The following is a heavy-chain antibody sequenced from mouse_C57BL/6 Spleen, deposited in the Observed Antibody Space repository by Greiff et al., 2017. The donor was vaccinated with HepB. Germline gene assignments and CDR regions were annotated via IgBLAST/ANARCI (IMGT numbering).Heavy chain of an antibody. V-gene: IGHV1-54*01. CDR1: GYAFTNYL. CDR3: ARGGYYDYDWYFDV. Sequence: QVQLQQSGAELVRPGTSVKVSCKASGYAFTNYLIEWVKQRPGQGLEWIGVINPGSGGTNYNEKFKGKATLTADKSSSTAYMQLSSLTSEDSAVYFCARGGYYDYDWYFDVGGTGTTVTVST. D-gene: IGHD2-4*01. CDR2: INPGSGGT. J-gene: IGHJ1*03.